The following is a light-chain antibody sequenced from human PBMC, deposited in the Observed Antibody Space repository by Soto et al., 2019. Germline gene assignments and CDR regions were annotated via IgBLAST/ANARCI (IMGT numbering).Light chain of an antibody. Sequence: DIQMTQSPSSLSASVGDRVSITCRASQNIGNFLNRYQQKPRKAPKLLLARASNLQSGVPSGFSGSGSATDFTLAISRLQTEDFATYYGQQAFLSAPTFGQGTKVEI. J-gene: IGKJ1*01. V-gene: IGKV1-39*01. CDR3: QQAFLSAPT. CDR1: QNIGNF. CDR2: RAS.